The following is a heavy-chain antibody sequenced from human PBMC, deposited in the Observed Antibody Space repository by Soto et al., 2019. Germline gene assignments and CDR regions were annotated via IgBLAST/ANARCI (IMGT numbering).Heavy chain of an antibody. CDR2: ISGSGGST. V-gene: IGHV3-23*01. CDR3: AKEGEHSSGWANFDY. J-gene: IGHJ4*02. D-gene: IGHD6-19*01. Sequence: GGSLRLSCAASGFTFSNYAMSWVRQAPGKGLEWVSAISGSGGSTYYADSVKGRFTISRDNSKNTLYLQMNSLRAEDTAVYYCAKEGEHSSGWANFDYWGQGTLVTVSS. CDR1: GFTFSNYA.